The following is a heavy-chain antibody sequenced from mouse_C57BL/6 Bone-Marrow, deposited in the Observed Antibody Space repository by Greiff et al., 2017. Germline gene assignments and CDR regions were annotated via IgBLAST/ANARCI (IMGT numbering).Heavy chain of an antibody. Sequence: EVKLQQSGPELVKPGASVKISCKASGYTFTDYYMNWVKQSHGKSLEWIGDINPNTGGTSYNQKFKGKATLTVDKSSSTAYMELRSLTSEDSAVYYCARSNYFYAMDYWGQGTSVTVSA. CDR3: ARSNYFYAMDY. V-gene: IGHV1-26*01. CDR1: GYTFTDYY. D-gene: IGHD2-5*01. CDR2: INPNTGGT. J-gene: IGHJ4*01.